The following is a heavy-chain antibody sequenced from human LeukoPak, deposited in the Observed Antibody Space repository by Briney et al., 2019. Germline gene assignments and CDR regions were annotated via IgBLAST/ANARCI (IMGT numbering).Heavy chain of an antibody. CDR2: IIPIFGTA. Sequence: VKVSCKASGGTFSSYAISWVRQAPGQGLEWMGGIIPIFGTANYAQKFQGRVTITADESTSTAYMELSSLRSEDTAVYYCARVAFAKGDCSGGSCYGPPGDYWGQGTLVTVSS. J-gene: IGHJ4*02. D-gene: IGHD2-15*01. CDR1: GGTFSSYA. CDR3: ARVAFAKGDCSGGSCYGPPGDY. V-gene: IGHV1-69*13.